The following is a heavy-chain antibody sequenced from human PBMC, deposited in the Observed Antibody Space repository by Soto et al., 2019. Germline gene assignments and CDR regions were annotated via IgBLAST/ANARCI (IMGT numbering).Heavy chain of an antibody. Sequence: GGSLRLSCAASGFTFSNAWMSWVRQAPGKGLEWVSGINWNGGSTGYADSVKGRFTISRDNAKNSLYLQMNSLRAEDTALYYCAREKYYGSGSYYYYYYGMDVWGQGTTVTVSS. V-gene: IGHV3-20*04. CDR2: INWNGGST. CDR1: GFTFSNAW. CDR3: AREKYYGSGSYYYYYYGMDV. D-gene: IGHD3-10*01. J-gene: IGHJ6*02.